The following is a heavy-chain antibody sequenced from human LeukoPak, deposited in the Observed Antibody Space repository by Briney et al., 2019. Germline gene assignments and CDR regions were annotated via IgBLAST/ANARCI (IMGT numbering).Heavy chain of an antibody. D-gene: IGHD6-13*01. CDR3: ARECSSSCHSGGYAFDI. J-gene: IGHJ3*02. CDR1: GGTFGSYE. V-gene: IGHV3-48*03. CDR2: ISSSGSTI. Sequence: GWLLRLCCAASGGTFGSYEMHWVRQAPGKGLEWVSYISSSGSTIYYADSVKGRFTISRDNAKNSLYLQMNSLRAEDTAVYYCARECSSSCHSGGYAFDIWGQGTMVTVSS.